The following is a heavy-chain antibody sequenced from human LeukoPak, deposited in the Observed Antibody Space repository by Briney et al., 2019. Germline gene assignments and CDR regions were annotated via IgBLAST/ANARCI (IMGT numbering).Heavy chain of an antibody. CDR2: IYYSGST. CDR1: GGSISSGGYY. J-gene: IGHJ5*02. V-gene: IGHV4-31*03. CDR3: ARGLLSSWFDP. Sequence: PSETLSLTCTVSGGSISSGGYYWRWIRQHPGKGLEWIGYIYYSGSTYYNPPLKSRVTISVDTSKNQFSLKLSSVTAADTAVYYCARGLLSSWFDPWGQGTLVTVSS. D-gene: IGHD2-21*02.